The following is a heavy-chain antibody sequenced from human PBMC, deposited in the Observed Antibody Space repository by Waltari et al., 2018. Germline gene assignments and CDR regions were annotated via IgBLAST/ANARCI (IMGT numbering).Heavy chain of an antibody. CDR1: GGSISSSSYY. D-gene: IGHD3-3*01. V-gene: IGHV4-39*07. CDR2: IYYSGST. Sequence: QLQLQESGPGLVKPSETLSLTCTVSGGSISSSSYYWGWIRQPPGKGLEWIGSIYYSGSTYYNPSLKSRVTISVDTSKNQFSLKLSSVTAADTAVYYCAREGSLLRFLEWSQGDAFDIWGQGTMVTVSS. J-gene: IGHJ3*02. CDR3: AREGSLLRFLEWSQGDAFDI.